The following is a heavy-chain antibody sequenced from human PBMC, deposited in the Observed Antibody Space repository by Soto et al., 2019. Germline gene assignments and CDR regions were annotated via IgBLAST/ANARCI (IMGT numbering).Heavy chain of an antibody. V-gene: IGHV2-5*02. Sequence: QITLKASGPTLVKPTQTLTLTCTFSGFSLSTTEEGVGWIRQPPGKAPEWLALIYWDDDKRYSPSLQTRLTISKDTSKNLVVLTMTNVDPVDTATYNCAIGSCVGADCYPTPCFDCWGQGILVTVSS. D-gene: IGHD2-21*02. CDR2: IYWDDDK. CDR3: AIGSCVGADCYPTPCFDC. J-gene: IGHJ4*02. CDR1: GFSLSTTEEG.